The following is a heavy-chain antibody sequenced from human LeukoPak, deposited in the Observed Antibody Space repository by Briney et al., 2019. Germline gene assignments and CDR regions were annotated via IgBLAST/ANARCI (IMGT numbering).Heavy chain of an antibody. CDR2: ISASGGST. V-gene: IGHV3-23*01. J-gene: IGHJ4*02. D-gene: IGHD4-17*01. Sequence: GGSLRLSFAASGFTFSSFAMHWVRQAPGKGLEWVSSISASGGSTWYADSVKGRFTLSRDNSKSTLYLQMNSLGAEDTALYYCAKDLHGDYVRWGDYWGQGTLVTVSS. CDR3: AKDLHGDYVRWGDY. CDR1: GFTFSSFA.